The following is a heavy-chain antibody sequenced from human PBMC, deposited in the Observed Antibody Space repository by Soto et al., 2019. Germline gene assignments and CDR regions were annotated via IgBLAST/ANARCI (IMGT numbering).Heavy chain of an antibody. V-gene: IGHV3-23*01. CDR3: AKIAGKYAVYSSCRGLRYFFEY. Sequence: GGYLLLSCAASGFTFSSYAMSWVRQAPGKGLEWVSAISGSGGSTYYADSGKGRFTISRDNSKNTLDLQMTRLRAEDTAVYYCAKIAGKYAVYSSCRGLRYFFEYCGQGTLV. J-gene: IGHJ4*02. CDR2: ISGSGGST. D-gene: IGHD6-6*01. CDR1: GFTFSSYA.